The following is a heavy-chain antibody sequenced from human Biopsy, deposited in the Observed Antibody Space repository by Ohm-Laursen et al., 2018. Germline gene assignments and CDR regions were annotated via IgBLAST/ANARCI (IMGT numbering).Heavy chain of an antibody. D-gene: IGHD6-19*01. J-gene: IGHJ2*01. V-gene: IGHV4-4*07. Sequence: SETLSLTCSVSGGSTNDYFWSWIRQPAGETLEWIGRIYSSGGSSYNPSLKSRISMSTDTSNNQFSLTLASVTAADTAVYYCARTPGKAVAGRFLDLWGRGTLVTVSS. CDR2: IYSSGGS. CDR1: GGSTNDYF. CDR3: ARTPGKAVAGRFLDL.